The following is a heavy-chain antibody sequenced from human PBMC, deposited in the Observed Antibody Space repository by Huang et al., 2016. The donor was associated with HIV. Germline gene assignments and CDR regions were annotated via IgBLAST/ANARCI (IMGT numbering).Heavy chain of an antibody. CDR3: AREIMISFGGPFDP. D-gene: IGHD3-16*01. J-gene: IGHJ5*02. CDR2: INHRGTA. V-gene: IGHV4-34*01. CDR1: GGSFRSYY. Sequence: QVQLHQWGAGLLKPSETLSLTCGFYGGSFRSYYWNWIRQSPGKGLECVGQINHRGTATYNPALNVRVTVSVDTNKNQFSLKLNAVTAADTAVYYCAREIMISFGGPFDPWGQGTLVTVSS.